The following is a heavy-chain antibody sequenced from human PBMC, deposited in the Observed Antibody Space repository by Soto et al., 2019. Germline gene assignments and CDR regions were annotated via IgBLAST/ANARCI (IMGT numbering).Heavy chain of an antibody. V-gene: IGHV3-11*01. Sequence: QVQLVESGGGLVKPGGSLRLSCAASGFTFSDYYMSWIRQAPGKGLEWVSYISSSGSTIYYADSMKGRFTISRDNAKNSLYLRMNSLRAEDTAVYYCARSPKAVSGWWYYFDYWGQGTLVTVSS. J-gene: IGHJ4*02. D-gene: IGHD2-15*01. CDR1: GFTFSDYY. CDR3: ARSPKAVSGWWYYFDY. CDR2: ISSSGSTI.